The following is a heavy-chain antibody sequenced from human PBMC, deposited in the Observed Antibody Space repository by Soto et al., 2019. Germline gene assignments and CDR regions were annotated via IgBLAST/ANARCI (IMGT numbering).Heavy chain of an antibody. V-gene: IGHV1-69*01. CDR2: IIPLFGTA. CDR1: GGTFSTYA. J-gene: IGHJ4*02. D-gene: IGHD6-19*01. Sequence: QVQLEQSGGEVKQPGSSVRVSCKTSGGTFSTYAINWVRQAPGQGLEWMGAIIPLFGTADYSQKFQGRVTSTADESTSTAYMELSSLRFDDTAVYFCARPKGTYSSGYYYFAFWGQGTLVTVSS. CDR3: ARPKGTYSSGYYYFAF.